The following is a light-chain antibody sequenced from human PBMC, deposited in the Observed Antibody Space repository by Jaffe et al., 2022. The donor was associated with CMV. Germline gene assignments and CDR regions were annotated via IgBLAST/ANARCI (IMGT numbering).Light chain of an antibody. CDR3: SSYTNSATVV. CDR2: DVS. V-gene: IGLV2-14*03. Sequence: QSALTQPASVSGSPGQSITISCTGTSSDIGGYNYVSWYQQHPGKAPQLMIYDVSNRPSGVSNRFSGSKSDNTASLTISGLQAEDEADYYCSSYTNSATVVFGGGTKLTVL. CDR1: SSDIGGYNY. J-gene: IGLJ2*01.